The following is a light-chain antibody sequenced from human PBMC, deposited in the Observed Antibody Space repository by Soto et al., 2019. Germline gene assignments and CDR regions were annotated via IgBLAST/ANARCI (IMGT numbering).Light chain of an antibody. CDR2: DVS. CDR1: QSISGY. J-gene: IGKJ1*01. CDR3: QQYGSSPRA. V-gene: IGKV3-11*01. Sequence: IVFTQSPFTLSLSPGERATLSCRASQSISGYLAWYQQKPGQAPRLLIYDVSNRATGIPARFSGSGSGTDFTLTISSLEPEDFAVYYCQQYGSSPRAFGQGTKVDIK.